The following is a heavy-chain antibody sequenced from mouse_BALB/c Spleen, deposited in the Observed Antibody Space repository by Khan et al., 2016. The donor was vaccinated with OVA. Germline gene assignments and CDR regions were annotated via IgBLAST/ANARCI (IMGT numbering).Heavy chain of an antibody. CDR3: AREGLRGVAMDY. J-gene: IGHJ4*01. V-gene: IGHV1S56*01. Sequence: QVQLKQSGPELVNPGALVKISCKASGYTFTAYDINWVRQRPGQGLEWIGWIYPGDGSTKDSENFKGKATLTADKSSNTAYMQFSSLTSEKSAVYFWAREGLRGVAMDYWGQGTSVSVSS. CDR1: GYTFTAYD. CDR2: IYPGDGST. D-gene: IGHD2-4*01.